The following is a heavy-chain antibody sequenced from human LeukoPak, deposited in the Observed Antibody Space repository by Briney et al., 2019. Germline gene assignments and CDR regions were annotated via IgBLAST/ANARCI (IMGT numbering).Heavy chain of an antibody. D-gene: IGHD3-10*01. CDR1: GFTFSNYA. V-gene: IGHV3-23*01. Sequence: GGSLRLSCAASGFTFSNYAMTWVRQAPGKGLEWVSTSSDSGGSTYYADSVKGRFTISRDNSKNTLYLQMHSLRAEDTAVYYCARGGSGSYYSFDYWGQGTLVTVSS. J-gene: IGHJ4*02. CDR2: SSDSGGST. CDR3: ARGGSGSYYSFDY.